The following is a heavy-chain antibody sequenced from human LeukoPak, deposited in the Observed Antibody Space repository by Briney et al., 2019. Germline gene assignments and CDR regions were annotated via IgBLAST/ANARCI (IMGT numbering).Heavy chain of an antibody. CDR2: ISGSGGST. V-gene: IGHV3-23*01. J-gene: IGHJ3*02. CDR1: GFTFSSYA. Sequence: GGSLRLSCAASGFTFSSYAMSWVRQAPGKGLEWVSAISGSGGSTYYADSVKGRFTISRDNSKNTLYLQMNSLRAEDTAVYYCARERLKRYFDWGRAFDIWGQGTMVTVSS. CDR3: ARERLKRYFDWGRAFDI. D-gene: IGHD3-9*01.